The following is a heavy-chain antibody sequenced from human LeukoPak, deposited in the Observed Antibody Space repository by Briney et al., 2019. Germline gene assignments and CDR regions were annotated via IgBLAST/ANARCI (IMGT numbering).Heavy chain of an antibody. J-gene: IGHJ3*02. CDR2: IWYDGSNK. D-gene: IGHD4-17*01. CDR3: ARNSDYGDYGVPDAFDI. CDR1: GFTFSSYG. Sequence: GGSLRLSCAASGFTFSSYGMHWVRQAPGKGLEWVAVIWYDGSNKYYADSVKGRFTISRDNSKNTLYLQMNSLRAEDTAVYYCARNSDYGDYGVPDAFDIWGQGTMVTVSS. V-gene: IGHV3-33*01.